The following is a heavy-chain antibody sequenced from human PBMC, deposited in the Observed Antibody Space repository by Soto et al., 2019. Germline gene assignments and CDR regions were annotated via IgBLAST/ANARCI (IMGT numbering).Heavy chain of an antibody. CDR3: ARSSGWYDFDY. CDR1: GGSISSYY. J-gene: IGHJ4*02. D-gene: IGHD6-19*01. CDR2: IYYSGST. V-gene: IGHV4-59*01. Sequence: QVQLQESGPGLVKPSETLSLTCTVSGGSISSYYWSWIRQPPGKGLEWIGYIYYSGSTNYNPSLKSRVTISVDTSKNQFSLKLSSVTAADTAVYYCARSSGWYDFDYWGQGTLVTVSS.